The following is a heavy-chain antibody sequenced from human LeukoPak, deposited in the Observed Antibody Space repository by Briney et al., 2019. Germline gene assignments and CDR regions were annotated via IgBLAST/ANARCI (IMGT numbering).Heavy chain of an antibody. J-gene: IGHJ4*02. CDR2: IYTSGST. CDR1: GGSFTGYY. Sequence: SETLSLTCAVSGGSFTGYYWDWIRQSPGKGLEWIGRIYTSGSTNYNPSLKSRVTMPVDTSKNQFSLKLSSVTAADTAVYYCAREDVVTYYFDYWGQGTLVTVSS. CDR3: AREDVVTYYFDY. V-gene: IGHV4-59*10. D-gene: IGHD3-22*01.